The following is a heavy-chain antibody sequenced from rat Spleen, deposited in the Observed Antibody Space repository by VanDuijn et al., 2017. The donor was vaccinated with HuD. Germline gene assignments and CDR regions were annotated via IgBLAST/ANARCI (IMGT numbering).Heavy chain of an antibody. V-gene: IGHV5-25*01. CDR3: AREAGIPFHYFDY. CDR1: GFTFSNYY. Sequence: EVQLVESGGGLVQPGRSMKLSCAASGFTFSNYYMAWVRRAPTKGLEWVASISTGGGNTYYRDSVKGRFTISRDIAKSSLYLQVDSLRSEDTATYYCAREAGIPFHYFDYWGRGVMVTVSS. J-gene: IGHJ2*01. CDR2: ISTGGGNT. D-gene: IGHD1-4*01.